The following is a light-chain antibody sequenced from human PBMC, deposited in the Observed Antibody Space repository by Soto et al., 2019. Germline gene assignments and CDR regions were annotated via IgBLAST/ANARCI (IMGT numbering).Light chain of an antibody. J-gene: IGKJ1*01. CDR1: QSISSW. V-gene: IGKV1-5*03. Sequence: DIQMTQSPSTLSASVGDRVTITCRASQSISSWLAWYQQKPGKAPNLLIYKASSLESWVPSRFSGSRSATEFTLTINILQPDDSATYYCQQYSSYSRTFGQRTKVEFK. CDR2: KAS. CDR3: QQYSSYSRT.